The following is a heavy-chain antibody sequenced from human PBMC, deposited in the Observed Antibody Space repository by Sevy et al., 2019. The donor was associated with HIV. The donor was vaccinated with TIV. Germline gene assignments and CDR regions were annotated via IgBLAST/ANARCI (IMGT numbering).Heavy chain of an antibody. CDR1: GYTFTSYD. Sequence: ASVKVSYKASGYTFTSYDINWVRQATGQGLEWMGWMNPNSGNTGYAQKFQGRVTMTRNTSISTAYMELSSLRSEETAVYYCARGIVVVTAHNWFDPWGQGTLVTVSS. V-gene: IGHV1-8*01. CDR3: ARGIVVVTAHNWFDP. CDR2: MNPNSGNT. D-gene: IGHD2-21*02. J-gene: IGHJ5*02.